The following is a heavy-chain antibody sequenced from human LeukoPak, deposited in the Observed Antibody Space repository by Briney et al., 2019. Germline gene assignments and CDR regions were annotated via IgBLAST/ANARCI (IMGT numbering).Heavy chain of an antibody. Sequence: PGGSLRLSCAASGFTFSSYGMHWVRQAPGKGLEWVAVISYDGSNKYYADSVKGRFTISRDNSKNTLYLQMNSLRAEDTAVYYCAREDGYYDFWSGYGPLDYWGQGTLVTVSS. V-gene: IGHV3-30*03. D-gene: IGHD3-3*01. CDR3: AREDGYYDFWSGYGPLDY. CDR2: ISYDGSNK. J-gene: IGHJ4*02. CDR1: GFTFSSYG.